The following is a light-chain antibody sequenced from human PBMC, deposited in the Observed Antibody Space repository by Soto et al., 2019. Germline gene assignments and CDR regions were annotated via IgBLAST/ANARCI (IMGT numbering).Light chain of an antibody. CDR3: CSYAGSYTHV. CDR2: SNN. J-gene: IGLJ1*01. CDR1: SSNIGGTNY. Sequence: QSVLTQPPSASGTPGQKVFISCSGSSSNIGGTNYAYWYQQLPGAAPKLLMHSNNLRPSGVPERISGSKFGTAASLAISGLRSEDEADYYCCSYAGSYTHVFGTGTKLTVL. V-gene: IGLV1-47*02.